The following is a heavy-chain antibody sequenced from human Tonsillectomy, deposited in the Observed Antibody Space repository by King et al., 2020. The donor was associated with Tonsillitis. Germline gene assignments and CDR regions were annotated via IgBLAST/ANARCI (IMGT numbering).Heavy chain of an antibody. CDR3: ARDQSGYTYAFQAGFDY. Sequence: DVQLVESGGGLVQPGGSLRLSCAASGFTFSTYWMSWVRQAPGKGLEWVANIKQDGSEKYYVDSVKGRFTISRDNAKNSLYLQMKSLRAEDTAVYYCARDQSGYTYAFQAGFDYWGQGTLVTVSP. J-gene: IGHJ4*02. CDR2: IKQDGSEK. D-gene: IGHD5-18*01. CDR1: GFTFSTYW. V-gene: IGHV3-7*03.